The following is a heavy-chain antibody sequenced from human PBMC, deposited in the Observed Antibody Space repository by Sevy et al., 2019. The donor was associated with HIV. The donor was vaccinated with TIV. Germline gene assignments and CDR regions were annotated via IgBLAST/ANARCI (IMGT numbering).Heavy chain of an antibody. CDR1: GFTVSSNY. CDR2: IYSGGST. CDR3: ARDSDSSGCSYVDY. J-gene: IGHJ4*02. D-gene: IGHD3-22*01. V-gene: IGHV3-53*01. Sequence: GGSLRLSCAASGFTVSSNYMSWVRQAPGKGLEWVSVIYSGGSTYYADSVKGRFTISRDNSKNTLYLQMNSLRAEDTAVYYCARDSDSSGCSYVDYWGQGTLVTVSS.